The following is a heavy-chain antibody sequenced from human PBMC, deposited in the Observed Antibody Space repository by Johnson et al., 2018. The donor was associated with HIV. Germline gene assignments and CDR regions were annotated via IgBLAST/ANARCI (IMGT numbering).Heavy chain of an antibody. D-gene: IGHD6-19*01. CDR3: AKVNRMEEWLAGGGAFDI. CDR2: ISYDGSNK. J-gene: IGHJ3*02. CDR1: GFTFSSYG. Sequence: QVQLVESGGGVVQPGRSLRLSCAASGFTFSSYGMHWVRQAPGKGLEWVAVISYDGSNKYYAASVKGRFTISRDNSKNTLYLQMNSLRADDTVGYYCAKVNRMEEWLAGGGAFDIWGQGTMVTVSS. V-gene: IGHV3-30*18.